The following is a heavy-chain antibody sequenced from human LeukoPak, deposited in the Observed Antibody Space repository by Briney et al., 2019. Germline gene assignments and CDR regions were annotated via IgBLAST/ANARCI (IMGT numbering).Heavy chain of an antibody. J-gene: IGHJ4*02. CDR2: ISGGGGGA. Sequence: GGSLRLSCAASGFTFSDYAMRWVRRAPGKVLEWLSEISGGGGGAYYADSVKGRFTISRDNSKNTLYLQMNSLRAEDTAVYYCAKDSLGYSSGKPFDYWGQGTLVTVSS. CDR1: GFTFSDYA. V-gene: IGHV3-23*01. D-gene: IGHD6-19*01. CDR3: AKDSLGYSSGKPFDY.